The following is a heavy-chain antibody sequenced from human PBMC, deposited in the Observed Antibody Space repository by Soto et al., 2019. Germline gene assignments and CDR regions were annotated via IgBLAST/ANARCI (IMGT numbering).Heavy chain of an antibody. J-gene: IGHJ4*02. CDR2: IYYSGST. Sequence: PSETLSLTCTASGGSISSYYWSWIRQPPGKGLEWIGYIYYSGSTNYNPSLKSRVTISVDTSKNQFSLKLSSVTAADTAVYYCARSPDITIFGVVISNYFYYWGQGTLVTVSS. V-gene: IGHV4-59*01. CDR3: ARSPDITIFGVVISNYFYY. D-gene: IGHD3-3*01. CDR1: GGSISSYY.